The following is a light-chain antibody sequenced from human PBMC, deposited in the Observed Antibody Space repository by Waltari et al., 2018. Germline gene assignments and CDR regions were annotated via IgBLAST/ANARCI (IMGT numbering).Light chain of an antibody. J-gene: IGKJ2*01. CDR1: RISTRHY. Sequence: IVLTQSPGTLSLSLGERATLSCRASRISTRHYFAWYQQRPGQAPRLLIYGVSSRASGVSDRFSAGGSGRDFSLTISRLEPEDFAVYYCQQYGDSPATFGQGTKLEI. CDR2: GVS. CDR3: QQYGDSPAT. V-gene: IGKV3-20*01.